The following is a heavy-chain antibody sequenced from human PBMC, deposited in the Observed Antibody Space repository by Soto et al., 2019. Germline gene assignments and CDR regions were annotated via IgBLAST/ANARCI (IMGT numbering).Heavy chain of an antibody. CDR1: GGSISSSNW. CDR3: ARWYGSGSSTDY. J-gene: IGHJ4*02. Sequence: SETLSLTCAVSGGSISSSNWWSWVRQPPGKGLEWIGYIYYSGSTYYNPSLKSRVTISVDTSKNQFSLKLSSVTAADTAVYYCARWYGSGSSTDYWGQGTLVTVSS. D-gene: IGHD3-10*01. V-gene: IGHV4-4*02. CDR2: IYYSGST.